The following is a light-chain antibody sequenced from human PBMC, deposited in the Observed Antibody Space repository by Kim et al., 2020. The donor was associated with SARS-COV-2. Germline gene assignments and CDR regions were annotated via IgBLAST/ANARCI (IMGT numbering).Light chain of an antibody. J-gene: IGLJ3*02. Sequence: QLVLTQSPSDSASLGASVKLTCTLSSGHSSYAIAWHQQQPEKGPRYLMKLNSDGSHSKGDGIPDRFSGSSSGAERYLTISSLQSEDEADYYCQTWGTGIEVFGGGTQLTVL. CDR2: LNSDGSH. V-gene: IGLV4-69*01. CDR3: QTWGTGIEV. CDR1: SGHSSYA.